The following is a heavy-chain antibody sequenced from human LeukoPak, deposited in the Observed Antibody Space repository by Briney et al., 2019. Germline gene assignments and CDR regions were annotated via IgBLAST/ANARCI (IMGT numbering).Heavy chain of an antibody. CDR2: ISWNSGNI. CDR1: GFTFDDYA. V-gene: IGHV3-9*01. J-gene: IGHJ4*02. Sequence: GGSLRLSCAASGFTFDDYAMHWVRQVPGKGLEWVSGISWNSGNIEYADSVKGRFTISRDNAKKSLFLQMNSLRAEDTALCYCARDPSYSSSSPYFDYWGQGVLVTVSS. CDR3: ARDPSYSSSSPYFDY. D-gene: IGHD6-6*01.